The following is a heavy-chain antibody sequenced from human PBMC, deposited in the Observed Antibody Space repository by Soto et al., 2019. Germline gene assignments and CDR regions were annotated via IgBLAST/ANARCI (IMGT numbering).Heavy chain of an antibody. Sequence: ASLKVSCKVSGDTLSGLSMHWVRQAPGKGLECLGGFEPDNGETIYAQAFQGRVTMTEDTATDTAYLELSSLRSEDTAVYYCATSSHWYGYFHHWGQGTIVTVSS. CDR3: ATSSHWYGYFHH. V-gene: IGHV1-24*01. J-gene: IGHJ1*01. CDR2: FEPDNGET. D-gene: IGHD6-13*01. CDR1: GDTLSGLS.